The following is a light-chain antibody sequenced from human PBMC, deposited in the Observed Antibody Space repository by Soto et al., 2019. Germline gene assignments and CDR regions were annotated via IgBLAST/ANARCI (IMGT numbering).Light chain of an antibody. CDR3: SSYTSSSTRLV. CDR2: DVS. CDR1: SSDVGGYNY. Sequence: QSVLTQPASVSGSPGQSITISCTGTSSDVGGYNYVSWYQQHPGKAPKLMIYDVSNRPSGVSNRFSGSKSGNTASLTISGLQAEDEADYYCSSYTSSSTRLVFGGGTKLTVL. J-gene: IGLJ2*01. V-gene: IGLV2-14*01.